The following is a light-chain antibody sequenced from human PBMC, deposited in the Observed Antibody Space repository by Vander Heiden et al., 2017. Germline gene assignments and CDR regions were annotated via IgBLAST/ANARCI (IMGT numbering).Light chain of an antibody. V-gene: IGKV1-5*01. CDR3: QQYYANSGT. CDR2: DAS. CDR1: QNILIY. J-gene: IGKJ1*01. Sequence: DIQMTQSPSSLFASAGDRVTITCRASQNILIYLAWYQQKPGRAPQVLISDASTLQSGVPSRFSGSGYGTEFNLTISSLQPGDFATYYCQQYYANSGTFGQGTKVDIK.